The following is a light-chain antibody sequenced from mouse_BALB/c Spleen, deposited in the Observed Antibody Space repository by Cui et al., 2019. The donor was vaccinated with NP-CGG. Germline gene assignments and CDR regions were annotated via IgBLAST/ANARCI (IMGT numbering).Light chain of an antibody. V-gene: IGLV1*01. CDR2: GTN. Sequence: AFLTQESALTTSPGETVTLTCRSSTGAVTSSNYANWVQEKPDHLFTGLIGGTNNRAPGVPARFSGSLIGYKAALTITGAQTEDEAIYFCALWYSNHWVFGGGTKLTVL. CDR1: TGAVTSSNY. J-gene: IGLJ1*01. CDR3: ALWYSNHWV.